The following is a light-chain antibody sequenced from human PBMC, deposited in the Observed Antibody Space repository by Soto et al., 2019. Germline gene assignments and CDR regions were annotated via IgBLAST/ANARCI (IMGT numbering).Light chain of an antibody. V-gene: IGKV1-5*01. CDR2: DAS. CDR1: QTISRW. CDR3: HFRA. Sequence: DIQLTQPPSTLSASVGDEVTITCRASQTISRWLAWYEQKPGRAPTLLIYDASTLESGVPSRFSGSGSETEFTLTISRLQPDDFATYCCHFRAFGQGTRLEIK. J-gene: IGKJ5*01.